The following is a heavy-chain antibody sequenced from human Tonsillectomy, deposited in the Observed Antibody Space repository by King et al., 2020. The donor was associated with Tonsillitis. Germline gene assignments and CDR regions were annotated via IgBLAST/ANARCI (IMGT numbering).Heavy chain of an antibody. CDR2: IYYTGST. Sequence: QLQESGPGLVKPSETLSLTCTVSGGSVSSGSYYWSWIRQPPGKGLEWIGFIYYTGSTNYNPSPKSRVTISVDTSKNQFSLKLSSVTAADTAVYYCARDQGYGMDVWGQGTTGTVSS. J-gene: IGHJ6*02. V-gene: IGHV4-61*01. CDR1: GGSVSSGSYY. CDR3: ARDQGYGMDV.